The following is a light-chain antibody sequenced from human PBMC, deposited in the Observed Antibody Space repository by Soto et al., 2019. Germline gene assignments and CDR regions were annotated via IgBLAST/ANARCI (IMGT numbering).Light chain of an antibody. J-gene: IGLJ2*01. CDR3: GTWDSSLSAVV. CDR2: DNN. V-gene: IGLV1-51*01. CDR1: SSNIGNNY. Sequence: QSALTQPPSVSAAPGQKVTISCSGSSSNIGNNYVSWYQQLPGTAPKLLIYDNNKRPSGIPDRFSGSKSGTSATLGITGLQTGDEADYYCGTWDSSLSAVVFAGGTKLTVL.